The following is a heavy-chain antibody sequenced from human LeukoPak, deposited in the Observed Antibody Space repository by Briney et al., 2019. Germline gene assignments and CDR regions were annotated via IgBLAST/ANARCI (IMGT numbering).Heavy chain of an antibody. Sequence: SVKVSCKASGGTFSSYAISWVRQAPGQGLEWMGGIIPIFGTANYAQKFQGRVTITADKSTSTAYMELSSLRSEDTAVYYCARVPWDYYDSSGYYDFDYWGQGTLVTVSS. CDR3: ARVPWDYYDSSGYYDFDY. V-gene: IGHV1-69*06. J-gene: IGHJ4*02. CDR2: IIPIFGTA. CDR1: GGTFSSYA. D-gene: IGHD3-22*01.